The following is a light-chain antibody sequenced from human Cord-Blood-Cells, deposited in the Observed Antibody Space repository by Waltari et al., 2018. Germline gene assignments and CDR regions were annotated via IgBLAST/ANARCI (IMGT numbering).Light chain of an antibody. CDR2: KDS. Sequence: SYELTQPPSVSVSPGQTARITCSGDALPKQYAYWYQQKPGQAPVLVIYKDSERPSGIPERFSGSNSGTTVTFTISGVQAEDEADYYCQSADSSGTYWVFGGGTKLTVL. V-gene: IGLV3-25*02. CDR1: ALPKQY. CDR3: QSADSSGTYWV. J-gene: IGLJ3*02.